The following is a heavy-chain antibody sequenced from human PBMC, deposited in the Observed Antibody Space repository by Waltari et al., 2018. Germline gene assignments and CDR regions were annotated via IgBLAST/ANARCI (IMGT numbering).Heavy chain of an antibody. J-gene: IGHJ4*02. CDR2: IYHSGIT. CDR3: ARSGAYDIVTGYFYFDY. CDR1: GYSISSGYY. Sequence: QVQLQESGPGLVKPSETLSPTCAVSGYSISSGYYWVWLRQPTGQGLEWIGSIYHSGITYANPAHKRLVTISVDTTKTQFPRKLSSVTAADTAVYYCARSGAYDIVTGYFYFDYWGQGTLVTVSS. V-gene: IGHV4-38-2*01. D-gene: IGHD3-9*01.